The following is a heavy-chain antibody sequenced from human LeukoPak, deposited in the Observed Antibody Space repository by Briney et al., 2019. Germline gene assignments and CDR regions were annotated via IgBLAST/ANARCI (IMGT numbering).Heavy chain of an antibody. CDR1: GVSFSGYY. V-gene: IGHV4-34*01. CDR3: ARDNPSYSGSYKLDY. Sequence: SETLSLTCAVYGVSFSGYYWSWIRQPPGKGLEWIGEINHSGSTNYNPSLKSRVTISVDTSKNQFSLKLSSVTAADTAVYYCARDNPSYSGSYKLDYWGQGTLVTVSS. D-gene: IGHD1-26*01. CDR2: INHSGST. J-gene: IGHJ4*02.